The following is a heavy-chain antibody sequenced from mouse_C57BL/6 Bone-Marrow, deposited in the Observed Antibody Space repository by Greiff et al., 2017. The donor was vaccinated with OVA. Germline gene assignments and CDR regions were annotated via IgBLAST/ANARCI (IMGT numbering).Heavy chain of an antibody. CDR3: ARSDGYFGAWFAY. CDR1: GYSITSDY. J-gene: IGHJ3*01. D-gene: IGHD2-3*01. V-gene: IGHV3-8*01. CDR2: ISYSGST. Sequence: DVHLVESGPGLAKPSQTLSLTCSVTGYSITSDYWNWIRKFPGNKLEYMGYISYSGSTYYNPSLKSRISITRDTSKNQYYLQLNSVTTEDTATYYCARSDGYFGAWFAYWGQGTLVTVSA.